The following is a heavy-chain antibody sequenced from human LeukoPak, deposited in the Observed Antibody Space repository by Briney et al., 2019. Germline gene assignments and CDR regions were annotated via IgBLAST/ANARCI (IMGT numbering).Heavy chain of an antibody. J-gene: IGHJ6*02. CDR1: GYTFTSYY. CDR2: IIPIFGTA. CDR3: ARDGALGYYYYGMDV. Sequence: ASVKVSCKASGYTFTSYYMHWVRQAPGQGLEWMGGIIPIFGTANYAQKFQGRVTITADESTSTAYMELSSLRSEDTAVYYCARDGALGYYYYGMDVWGQGTTVTVSS. V-gene: IGHV1-69*13. D-gene: IGHD3-16*01.